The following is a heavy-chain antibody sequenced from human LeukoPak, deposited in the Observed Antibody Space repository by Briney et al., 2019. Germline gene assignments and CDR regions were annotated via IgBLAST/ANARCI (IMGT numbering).Heavy chain of an antibody. CDR3: ARSGIYCSGGSCPNDY. CDR1: GGSISSGSYY. D-gene: IGHD2-15*01. Sequence: SETLSLTRTVSGGSISSGSYYWSWIRQPAGKGLEWIGRIYTSGSTNYNPSLKSRVTISVDTSKNQFSLKLSSVTAADTAVYYCARSGIYCSGGSCPNDYWGQGTLVTVSS. CDR2: IYTSGST. J-gene: IGHJ4*02. V-gene: IGHV4-61*02.